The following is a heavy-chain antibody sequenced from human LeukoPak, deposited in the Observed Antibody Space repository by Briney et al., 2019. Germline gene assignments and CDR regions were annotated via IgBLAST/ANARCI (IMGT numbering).Heavy chain of an antibody. CDR2: INPNSGGT. CDR3: ARASHYYDSSGYPGYYFDY. Sequence: ASVKVSCKASGYTFTSYGISWVRQAPGQGLEWMGWINPNSGGTNYAQKFQGRVTMTRDTSISTAYMELSRLRSDDTAVYYCARASHYYDSSGYPGYYFDYWGQGTLVTVSS. D-gene: IGHD3-22*01. J-gene: IGHJ4*02. V-gene: IGHV1-2*02. CDR1: GYTFTSYG.